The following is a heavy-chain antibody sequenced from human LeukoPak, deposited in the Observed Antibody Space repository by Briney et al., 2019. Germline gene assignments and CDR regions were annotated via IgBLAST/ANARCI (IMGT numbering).Heavy chain of an antibody. J-gene: IGHJ3*02. V-gene: IGHV4-34*01. CDR1: GGSFSGYY. Sequence: PSETLSLTCAVYGGSFSGYYWSWIRQPPGKGLEWIGEINHSGSTNYNPSLKSRVTTSVDTSKNQFSLKLSSVTAADTAAYYCARGPQRYFDWLSRAFDIWGQGTMVTVSS. D-gene: IGHD3-9*01. CDR2: INHSGST. CDR3: ARGPQRYFDWLSRAFDI.